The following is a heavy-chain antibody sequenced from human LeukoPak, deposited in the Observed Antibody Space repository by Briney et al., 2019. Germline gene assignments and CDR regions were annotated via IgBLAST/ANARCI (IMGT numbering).Heavy chain of an antibody. J-gene: IGHJ4*02. CDR3: VKQSSGYYAPLDS. CDR1: GFDFEDYT. V-gene: IGHV3-43*01. D-gene: IGHD5-12*01. CDR2: INWDDVTT. Sequence: GGSLRLSCAASGFDFEDYTMHWVRQVPGKSPEWVSLINWDDVTTDYAASVRGRSTISRDNSKDSLYLQMNSLTTEDTALYFCVKQSSGYYAPLDSWGQGTLVSVSS.